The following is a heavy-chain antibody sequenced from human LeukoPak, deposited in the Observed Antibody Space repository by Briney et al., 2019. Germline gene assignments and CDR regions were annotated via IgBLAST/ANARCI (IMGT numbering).Heavy chain of an antibody. CDR3: AKGYTSGWSEGYLDC. D-gene: IGHD6-19*01. J-gene: IGHJ4*02. Sequence: GGSLRLSCVASGFTLSNYAMNWVRQAPGKGLEWVSVINSVNTYYADSVKGRFTISRDSSKNTLYLQMNSLRADDTAVYFCAKGYTSGWSEGYLDCWGQGTLVTVSS. CDR1: GFTLSNYA. CDR2: INSVNT. V-gene: IGHV3-23*03.